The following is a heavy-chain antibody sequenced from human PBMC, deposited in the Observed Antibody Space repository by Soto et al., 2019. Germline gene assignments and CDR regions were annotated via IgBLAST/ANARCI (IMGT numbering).Heavy chain of an antibody. V-gene: IGHV5-51*07. CDR2: IYPGDSDT. CDR3: ARPVSPLSSDAFDI. J-gene: IGHJ3*02. Sequence: PGASLKLSCTRPVDKFTSYWMGWVHQMPRKGLEWMGIIYPGDSDTRYSPSFQGQVTISADKSISTAYLQWSSLKASDTAMYYCARPVSPLSSDAFDIWGQGTMVTVSS. CDR1: VDKFTSYW.